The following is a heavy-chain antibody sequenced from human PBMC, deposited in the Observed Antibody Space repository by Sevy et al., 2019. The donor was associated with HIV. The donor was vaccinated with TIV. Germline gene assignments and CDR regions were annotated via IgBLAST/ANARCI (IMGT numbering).Heavy chain of an antibody. J-gene: IGHJ3*02. Sequence: SETLSLTCAVYGGSLSGYYWSWIRQPPGKGLEWIGEINHSGSTNYNPSLKSRVTISVDTSKNQFSLKLSSVTAADTAVYYCARHCGSTSCSHAFDIWGQGPMVTVSS. CDR2: INHSGST. CDR1: GGSLSGYY. V-gene: IGHV4-34*01. CDR3: ARHCGSTSCSHAFDI. D-gene: IGHD2-2*01.